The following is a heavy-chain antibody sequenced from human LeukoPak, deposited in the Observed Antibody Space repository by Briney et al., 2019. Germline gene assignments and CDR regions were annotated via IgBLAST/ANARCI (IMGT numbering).Heavy chain of an antibody. CDR1: GGSFSGYY. CDR2: INHSGST. V-gene: IGHV4-34*01. D-gene: IGHD2-2*01. Sequence: SETLSLTCAAYGGSFSGYYWSWIRQPPGKGLEWIGEINHSGSTNYNPSLKSRVTISVDTSKNQFSLKLRSVTAADTAVYYCASLRSDIVVVPAASFNGGQGTLVTVSS. CDR3: ASLRSDIVVVPAASFN. J-gene: IGHJ4*02.